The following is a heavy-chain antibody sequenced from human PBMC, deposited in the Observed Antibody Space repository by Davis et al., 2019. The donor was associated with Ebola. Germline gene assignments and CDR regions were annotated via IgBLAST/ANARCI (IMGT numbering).Heavy chain of an antibody. Sequence: ASVKVSCKASGYTFTSYGISWVRQAPGQRLEWMGWVHGGNGNTKYSQRFQGRVTITMDTSTSTAYMEVGSLRSDDTAVYYCARAQFPTTSDHWGQGTLVTVSS. CDR3: ARAQFPTTSDH. D-gene: IGHD1-1*01. V-gene: IGHV1-18*01. CDR2: VHGGNGNT. CDR1: GYTFTSYG. J-gene: IGHJ4*02.